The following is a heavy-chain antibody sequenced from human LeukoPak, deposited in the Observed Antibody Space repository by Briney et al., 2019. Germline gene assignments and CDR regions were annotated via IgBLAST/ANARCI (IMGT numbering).Heavy chain of an antibody. J-gene: IGHJ4*02. Sequence: SETLSLTCTVSGGSITSYYWSWIRQPARKGLEWIGRIYAGGNTDHNPSLKHRVTMSVGSSKNQFSLRLRSVTAADTAVYYCAREHKDYDGDGYYYGYWGQGTLVTVSS. CDR3: AREHKDYDGDGYYYGY. CDR2: IYAGGNT. CDR1: GGSITSYY. D-gene: IGHD3-22*01. V-gene: IGHV4-4*07.